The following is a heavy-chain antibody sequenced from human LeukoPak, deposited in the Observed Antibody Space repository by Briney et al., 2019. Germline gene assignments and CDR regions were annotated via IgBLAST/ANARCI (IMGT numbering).Heavy chain of an antibody. D-gene: IGHD6-19*01. CDR1: GFTVSSNY. J-gene: IGHJ4*02. Sequence: GGSLRLSCAASGFTVSSNYMGWVRQAPGKGLEWVSVIYSGGDTYYADAVKGRFTISRDNSKNMIYLEMTSLKAEDTAVYYCAKERNLEIAVAGTIFDYWGQGTPVTVSS. V-gene: IGHV3-66*01. CDR2: IYSGGDT. CDR3: AKERNLEIAVAGTIFDY.